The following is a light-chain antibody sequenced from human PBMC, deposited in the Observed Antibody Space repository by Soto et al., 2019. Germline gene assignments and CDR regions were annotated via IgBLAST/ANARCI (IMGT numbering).Light chain of an antibody. CDR1: QSVSGH. CDR3: QQRSKWRT. V-gene: IGKV3-11*01. Sequence: EIVSTQSPATLSLSPGERATLSCRASQSVSGHLAWYQQKPGQAPRLLIYDASKRATGIPARFSGSGFGTDYTLTISSLEPEDFAVYYCQQRSKWRTFGQGTKVDIK. CDR2: DAS. J-gene: IGKJ1*01.